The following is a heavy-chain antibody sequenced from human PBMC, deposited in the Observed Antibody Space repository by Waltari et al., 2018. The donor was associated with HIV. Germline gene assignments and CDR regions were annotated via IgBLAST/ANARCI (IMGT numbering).Heavy chain of an antibody. CDR1: DGSIDRSSYY. V-gene: IGHV4-39*01. CDR3: ARHVGGYDSSGYFPYYFDY. J-gene: IGHJ4*02. CDR2: IYYSGST. Sequence: QLQLQESGPGLVKPSETLSLTRTVSDGSIDRSSYYLGWIRQPPGKGLEWMGSIYYSGSTYDNPSLKSRVTISVDTSKNRFSLKLSSVTAADTAVYYCARHVGGYDSSGYFPYYFDYWGQGALVTVSS. D-gene: IGHD3-22*01.